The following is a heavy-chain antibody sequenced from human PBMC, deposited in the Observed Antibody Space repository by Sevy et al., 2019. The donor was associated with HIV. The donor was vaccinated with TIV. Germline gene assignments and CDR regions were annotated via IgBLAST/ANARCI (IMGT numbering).Heavy chain of an antibody. D-gene: IGHD5-12*01. J-gene: IGHJ4*02. Sequence: GGSLRLSCAASGFTFSSYAMSWVRQAPGKGLEWVSAISGSGGSTYYADSVKGRFTISRDNSKNTLYLQMNSLRAEDTAVYYCAIDIVATIANFDYWGQGTLVTVSS. CDR2: ISGSGGST. V-gene: IGHV3-23*01. CDR3: AIDIVATIANFDY. CDR1: GFTFSSYA.